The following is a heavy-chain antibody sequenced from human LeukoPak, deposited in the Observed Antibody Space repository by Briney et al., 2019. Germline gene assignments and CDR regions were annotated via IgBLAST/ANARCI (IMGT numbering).Heavy chain of an antibody. Sequence: PSGTLSLTCAVSGGSISSTNWWSWVRQSPGKGLEYIGEIYHSGTTNYTPSLKSRVTISLDKSENHFSLKLTSVTAADTAVYYCARVVVVPATLKDWFDPWGQGILVTVSS. V-gene: IGHV4-4*02. D-gene: IGHD2-15*01. CDR1: GGSISSTNW. J-gene: IGHJ5*02. CDR2: IYHSGTT. CDR3: ARVVVVPATLKDWFDP.